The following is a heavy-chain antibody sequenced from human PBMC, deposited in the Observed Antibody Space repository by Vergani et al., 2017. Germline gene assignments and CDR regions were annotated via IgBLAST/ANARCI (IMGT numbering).Heavy chain of an antibody. Sequence: QVHLVESGGGVVQPGRSLKLPCVVSGFTSSYYGMHWVRQAPGKGLEWVAVISYDGTQKYYADSVKGRFTITRDNSKSTLYTQMNSLRAEDTAVYYCARAQGDTAMAYFDYWGQGTLVTVSS. V-gene: IGHV3-30*03. CDR2: ISYDGTQK. J-gene: IGHJ4*02. CDR3: ARAQGDTAMAYFDY. CDR1: GFTSSYYG. D-gene: IGHD5-18*01.